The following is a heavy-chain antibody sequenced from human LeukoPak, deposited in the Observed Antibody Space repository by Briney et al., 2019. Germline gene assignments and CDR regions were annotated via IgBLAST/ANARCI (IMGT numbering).Heavy chain of an antibody. D-gene: IGHD3-3*01. CDR2: MSPNTYKT. Sequence: ASVKVCCKASGYTFTDYDINWVRQAPGQGLEWMGRMSPNTYKTDYAQKFQGRVTISSLKSDDMAVYYCARSSVDYWVGYFRRDWLDPWGQGTLVTVSS. V-gene: IGHV1-8*03. CDR1: GYTFTDYD. J-gene: IGHJ5*02. CDR3: RDWLDP.